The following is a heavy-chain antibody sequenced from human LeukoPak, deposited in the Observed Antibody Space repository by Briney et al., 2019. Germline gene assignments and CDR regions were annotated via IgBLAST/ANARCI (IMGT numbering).Heavy chain of an antibody. CDR2: INHSGST. CDR3: ARGRAGRRPAWYFDL. V-gene: IGHV4-34*01. CDR1: GGSLSGYY. D-gene: IGHD6-19*01. J-gene: IGHJ2*01. Sequence: SETLSLTCAVYGGSLSGYYWSWIRQPPGKGLEWIGEINHSGSTNYNPSLKSRVTISVDTSKNQFSLKLSSVTAADTAVYYCARGRAGRRPAWYFDLCGRGTLVTVSS.